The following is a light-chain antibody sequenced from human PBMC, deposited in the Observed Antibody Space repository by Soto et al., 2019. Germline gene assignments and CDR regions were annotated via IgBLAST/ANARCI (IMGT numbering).Light chain of an antibody. CDR1: SSDVGGYNY. J-gene: IGLJ1*01. CDR3: SSYTSSSTLVV. CDR2: DVS. Sequence: QSALTQPASVSGSPGQSITISCTGTSSDVGGYNYVSWCQQHPGKAPKLMIYDVSNRPSGVSNRFSGSKSCNTASLTISGLQAEDEADYYCSSYTSSSTLVVFGTGTKLTVL. V-gene: IGLV2-14*01.